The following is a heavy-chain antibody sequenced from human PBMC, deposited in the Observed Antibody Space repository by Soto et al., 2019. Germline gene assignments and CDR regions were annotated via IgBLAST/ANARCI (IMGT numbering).Heavy chain of an antibody. D-gene: IGHD6-19*01. J-gene: IGHJ5*02. V-gene: IGHV2-5*01. CDR3: AKSGSSGWYGWFDP. CDR2: IYWNDDK. Sequence: GSGPTLVNPTQPRTLTCIFSGFSLRTSGVGVGWIRQPPGKALEWLGFIYWNDDKRYSPSLKSRLTITKDTSKNQVVLTMTNMDPVDTATYYCAKSGSSGWYGWFDPWGQGTLVTVSS. CDR1: GFSLRTSGVG.